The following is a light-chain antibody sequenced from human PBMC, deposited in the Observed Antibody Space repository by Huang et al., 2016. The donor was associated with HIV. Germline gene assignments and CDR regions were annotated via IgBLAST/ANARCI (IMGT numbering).Light chain of an antibody. CDR1: QTINNN. Sequence: EVMMTQSPATLSVSPGERTNISCRASQTINNNLAWFQQKPGQSPRPLIYGASARAAGIPARFSGSGSGTEFTLTISSAQSEDFTLYYCQQYSIWPYTFGQGTKLEMK. V-gene: IGKV3-15*01. CDR2: GAS. J-gene: IGKJ2*01. CDR3: QQYSIWPYT.